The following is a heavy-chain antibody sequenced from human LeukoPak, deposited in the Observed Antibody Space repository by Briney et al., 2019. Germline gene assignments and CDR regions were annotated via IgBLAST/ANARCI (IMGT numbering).Heavy chain of an antibody. CDR2: IYYSGST. J-gene: IGHJ5*02. D-gene: IGHD1-26*01. V-gene: IGHV4-59*08. CDR3: ASFSGSYGWFDP. Sequence: PSETLSLTCTVSGDSFSSYYWSWIRQPPGKGLEWIGYIYYSGSTNYNPSLKSRVTISVDTSKNQFSLKLSSVTAADTAVYYCASFSGSYGWFDPWGQGTLVTVSS. CDR1: GDSFSSYY.